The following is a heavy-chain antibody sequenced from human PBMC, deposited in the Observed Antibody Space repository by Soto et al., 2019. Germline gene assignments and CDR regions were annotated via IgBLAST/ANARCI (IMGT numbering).Heavy chain of an antibody. V-gene: IGHV4-34*01. J-gene: IGHJ4*02. Sequence: QVQLQQWGAGLLKPSETLSLTCAVYGGSFSGYYWTWIRQPPGTGLEWIGEINHSGSTNYNPSLKNRVTISVDTSKTQFSLKLTSVTAADPAVYYCARDKITGLFDYWGQGTLVTVSS. CDR2: INHSGST. CDR1: GGSFSGYY. D-gene: IGHD2-8*02. CDR3: ARDKITGLFDY.